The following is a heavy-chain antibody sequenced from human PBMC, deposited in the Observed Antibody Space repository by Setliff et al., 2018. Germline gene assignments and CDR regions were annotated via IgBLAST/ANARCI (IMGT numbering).Heavy chain of an antibody. CDR2: ISGSGSTI. D-gene: IGHD3-10*01. CDR1: GFTFSSYS. V-gene: IGHV3-48*01. J-gene: IGHJ5*02. CDR3: ARLRAPGSHGLDP. Sequence: LRLSCVASGFTFSSYSMNWVRQAPGKGLEWVPYISGSGSTIYYADSVKGRFTISRDNAKTSLYLQMNSLRADDTAVYYCARLRAPGSHGLDPWGQGTLVTVSS.